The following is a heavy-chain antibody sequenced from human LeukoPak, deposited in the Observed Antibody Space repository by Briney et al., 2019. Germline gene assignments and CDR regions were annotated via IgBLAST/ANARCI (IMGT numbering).Heavy chain of an antibody. CDR2: ISRSSIYK. V-gene: IGHV3-21*01. CDR3: ARANYNSSGYYPLIYC. CDR1: GFTFSSYT. J-gene: IGHJ4*02. D-gene: IGHD3-22*01. Sequence: GGSLRLSCAASGFTFSSYTMTWVRQAPGKGLEWVSSISRSSIYKYYEDSMKGRFASCIDNVKNSLDLQKKSLRAEDTAVYYCARANYNSSGYYPLIYCWGQGTLVTVSS.